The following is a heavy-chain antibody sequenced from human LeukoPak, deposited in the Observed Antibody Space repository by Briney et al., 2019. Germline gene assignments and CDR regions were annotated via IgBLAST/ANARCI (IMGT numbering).Heavy chain of an antibody. J-gene: IGHJ4*01. D-gene: IGHD3-10*01. CDR2: IYYRGST. CDR1: GGSISSSSYY. Sequence: SETLSLTCTVSGGSISSSSYYWDWIRQPPGKGLEWIGNIYYRGSTYYNPSLKSRVTISVDTSKNQFFLKLSSVTAADTAVYYCARTRYYYNSRSYGAPYYLDYWGQGTLVTVSS. V-gene: IGHV4-39*07. CDR3: ARTRYYYNSRSYGAPYYLDY.